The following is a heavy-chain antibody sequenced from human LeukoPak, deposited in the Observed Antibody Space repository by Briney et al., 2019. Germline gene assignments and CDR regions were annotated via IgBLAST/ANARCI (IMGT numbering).Heavy chain of an antibody. V-gene: IGHV5-51*01. J-gene: IGHJ4*02. D-gene: IGHD1-26*01. CDR3: ATIVRHIAY. CDR1: GYSFTGYNFTDYW. Sequence: GASLQTSCEGSGYSFTGYNFTDYWIGWLRQIPGRGLEWMGIIYPGDSDTRYRPSFQGQVTISADKSISTAYLQWSSLKVSDTAMYYCATIVRHIAYWGQGTLVTVSS. CDR2: IYPGDSDT.